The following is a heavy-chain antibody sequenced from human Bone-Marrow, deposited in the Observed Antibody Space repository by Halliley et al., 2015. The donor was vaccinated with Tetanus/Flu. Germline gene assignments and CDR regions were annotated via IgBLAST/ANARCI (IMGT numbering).Heavy chain of an antibody. Sequence: SLRLSCVASGFTFSNYDMNWLRQAPGKGPEWVSSISSRGDITYYADSVEGRFTISRDNAKNSPSLQMNSLRVEDTALYYCATRGLSFWGQGAQVTVSS. CDR2: ISSRGDIT. V-gene: IGHV3-48*03. CDR1: GFTFSNYD. D-gene: IGHD5-12*01. CDR3: ATRGLSF. J-gene: IGHJ4*02.